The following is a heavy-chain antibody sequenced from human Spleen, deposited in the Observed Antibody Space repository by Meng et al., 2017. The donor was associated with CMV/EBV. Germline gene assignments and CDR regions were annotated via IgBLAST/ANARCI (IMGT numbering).Heavy chain of an antibody. D-gene: IGHD4-17*01. J-gene: IGHJ4*02. V-gene: IGHV4-39*01. Sequence: GGSISSSTNDWGWIRHPPGKGPEWIGSISNSGRTYYNPSLKSRLTISIDTSKKQFSLKLNSVTATDTAVYYCAGQSLTVTATGPLDYWGQGTLVTVSS. CDR3: AGQSLTVTATGPLDY. CDR2: ISNSGRT. CDR1: GGSISSSTND.